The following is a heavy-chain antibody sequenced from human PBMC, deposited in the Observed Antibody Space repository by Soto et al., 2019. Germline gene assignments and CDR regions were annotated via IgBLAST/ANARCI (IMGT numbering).Heavy chain of an antibody. CDR3: ARGETARADGQRPPHFDY. V-gene: IGHV4-34*01. CDR2: INHSGST. Sequence: SETLSLTCAVYGGSFSGYYWSWIRQPPGKGLEWIGEINHSGSTNYNPSLKSRVTISVDTSKNQFSLKLSSVTAADTAVYYCARGETARADGQRPPHFDYWGQGTLVTVSS. J-gene: IGHJ4*02. CDR1: GGSFSGYY.